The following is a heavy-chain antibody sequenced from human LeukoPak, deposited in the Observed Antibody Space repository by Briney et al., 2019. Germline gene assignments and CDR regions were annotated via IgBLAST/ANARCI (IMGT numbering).Heavy chain of an antibody. Sequence: PGRSLRLSCAASGFTFSSYAMHWVRQAPGKGLEWVAVISYDRSNKYYADSVKGRFTISRDNSKNTLYLQMNSLRAEDTAVYYCARADSGSYLTNYYYYYGMDVWGQGTTVTVSS. CDR1: GFTFSSYA. V-gene: IGHV3-30-3*01. J-gene: IGHJ6*02. D-gene: IGHD1-26*01. CDR3: ARADSGSYLTNYYYYYGMDV. CDR2: ISYDRSNK.